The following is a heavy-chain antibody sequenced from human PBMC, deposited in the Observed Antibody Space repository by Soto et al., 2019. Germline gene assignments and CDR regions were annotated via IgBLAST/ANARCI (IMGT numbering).Heavy chain of an antibody. Sequence: QMQVVQSGPEVKKPGTSVKVSCKTSGFTFSNSAVQWVRQARGQRLEWMGWIVVGNVNTNYAQKFRERVSITRDMSTSTAHMEVSSLTSEDTSVYYCAAELYSGGSCCSFDIWGQGTMVTVSS. CDR2: IVVGNVNT. CDR3: AAELYSGGSCCSFDI. CDR1: GFTFSNSA. J-gene: IGHJ3*02. D-gene: IGHD2-15*01. V-gene: IGHV1-58*01.